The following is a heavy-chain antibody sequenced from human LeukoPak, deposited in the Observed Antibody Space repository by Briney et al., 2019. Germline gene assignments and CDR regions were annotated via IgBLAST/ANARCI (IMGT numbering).Heavy chain of an antibody. J-gene: IGHJ4*02. Sequence: PGGSLRLSCAASGFTSSSYAMSWVRQAPGKGLEWVSGISGYGSSTYYGDSVKGRFTISRDNSKNTLYLQMNSLRAEDTAVYYCAKDRLLWFGEWGPSIDYYFDYWGQGTLVTVSS. CDR1: GFTSSSYA. CDR2: ISGYGSST. CDR3: AKDRLLWFGEWGPSIDYYFDY. D-gene: IGHD3-10*01. V-gene: IGHV3-23*01.